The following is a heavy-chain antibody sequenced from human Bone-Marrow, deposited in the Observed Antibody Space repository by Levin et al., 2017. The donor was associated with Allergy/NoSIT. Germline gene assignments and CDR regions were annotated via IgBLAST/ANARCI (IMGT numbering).Heavy chain of an antibody. J-gene: IGHJ4*02. CDR1: GFTFSAYT. CDR2: IGSSGTNI. Sequence: NTGGSLRLSCAASGFTFSAYTMNWVRQAPGEGLEWVSSIGSSGTNIFYAGSVQGRFTMSRDNAKNSLYLQMNSLRAEDTAVYYCTRDRPFAATDYWGQGTLVTVSS. V-gene: IGHV3-21*01. D-gene: IGHD3-3*02. CDR3: TRDRPFAATDY.